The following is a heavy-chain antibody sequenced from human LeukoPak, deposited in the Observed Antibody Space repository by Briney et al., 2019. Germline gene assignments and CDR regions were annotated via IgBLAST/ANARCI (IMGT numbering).Heavy chain of an antibody. V-gene: IGHV3-74*01. CDR3: AREVYVSGSYYQDY. CDR2: INNDGSST. J-gene: IGHJ4*02. CDR1: GFTFSNYW. D-gene: IGHD3-10*01. Sequence: GGSLRLSCAASGFTFSNYWMHWVRQVPGKGLVWVSRINNDGSSTNYADSVKGRFTISRDNAKNTLYLQMNSLRAEDTAVYYCAREVYVSGSYYQDYWGQGTLVTVSS.